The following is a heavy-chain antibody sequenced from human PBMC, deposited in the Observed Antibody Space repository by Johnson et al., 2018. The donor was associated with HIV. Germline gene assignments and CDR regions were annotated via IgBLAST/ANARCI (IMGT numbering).Heavy chain of an antibody. CDR3: ATQDRRAATGLLDTFDI. CDR1: AGVTFSNAW. J-gene: IGHJ3*02. CDR2: IKSKIDDGTI. D-gene: IGHD6-13*01. Sequence: VQLVESGGGLVKPGGSLRLSCTASAGVTFSNAWMSWVHQAPGKGLEWVGRIKSKIDDGTIDYAAPVKGRFTISRDDSKNTLYLQMNSLKFEDTAIYYCATQDRRAATGLLDTFDIWGQGTMVTVSS. V-gene: IGHV3-15*01.